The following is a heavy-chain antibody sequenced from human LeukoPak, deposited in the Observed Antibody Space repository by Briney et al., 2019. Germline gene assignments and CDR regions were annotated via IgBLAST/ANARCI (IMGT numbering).Heavy chain of an antibody. CDR3: ARYDYYYGMDV. Sequence: PSETLSLTCTVSGGSISSYYWSWIRQPPGKGLEWIGYIYYSGSTNYNPSLKSRVTISVDTSKNQFSLKLRSVTAADTAVYYCARYDYYYGMDVWGQGTTVTVSS. CDR1: GGSISSYY. V-gene: IGHV4-59*01. J-gene: IGHJ6*02. CDR2: IYYSGST.